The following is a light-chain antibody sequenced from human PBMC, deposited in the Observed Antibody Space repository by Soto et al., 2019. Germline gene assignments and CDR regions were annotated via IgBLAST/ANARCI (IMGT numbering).Light chain of an antibody. CDR2: GAS. CDR1: QTITPTF. Sequence: EIVLTQSPGTLSVSPGERATVSCSASQTITPTFLAWYQQKPGQAPRLLIYGASSRATDIPDRFSGSGSGTDFTLIISRLEPEDFAVYYCQQYGSSPLTFGGGTKVDIK. J-gene: IGKJ4*01. CDR3: QQYGSSPLT. V-gene: IGKV3-20*01.